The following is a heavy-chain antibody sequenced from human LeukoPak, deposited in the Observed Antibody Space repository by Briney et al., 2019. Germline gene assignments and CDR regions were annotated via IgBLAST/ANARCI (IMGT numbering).Heavy chain of an antibody. CDR1: GFTFGDYA. J-gene: IGHJ3*02. V-gene: IGHV3-49*04. CDR3: TRMAYCSSTSCSFAFDI. CDR2: IRSKAYGGTT. Sequence: GGSLRLSCTASGFTFGDYAMSWVRQAPGKGLEWVGFIRSKAYGGTTEYAASVKGRFTISRDDSKSIAYLQMNSLKTEDTAVYYCTRMAYCSSTSCSFAFDIWGQGTMVTVSS. D-gene: IGHD2-2*01.